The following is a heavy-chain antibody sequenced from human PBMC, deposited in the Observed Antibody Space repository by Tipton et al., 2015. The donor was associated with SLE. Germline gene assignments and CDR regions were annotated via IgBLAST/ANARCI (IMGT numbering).Heavy chain of an antibody. CDR3: AREPVYYYYYMDV. J-gene: IGHJ6*03. V-gene: IGHV4-31*03. CDR1: GGSISSGGHY. CDR2: IYDSGNT. Sequence: TLSLTCTVSGGSISSGGHYWSWIRQHPGKGLEWIGYIYDSGNTHYNPSLKSRLAISLDTSKNQFSLNLSSVTAADTAVYYCAREPVYYYYYMDVWGKGTTVTVSS.